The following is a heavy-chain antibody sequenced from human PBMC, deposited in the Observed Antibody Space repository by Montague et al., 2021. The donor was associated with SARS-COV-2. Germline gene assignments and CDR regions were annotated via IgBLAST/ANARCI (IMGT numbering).Heavy chain of an antibody. V-gene: IGHV4-39*01. Sequence: SETLSLTCTVTDGPISGSSDYWGWIRQSPGKGQEWIASVDYSGNTYYSPSLKSRLTISVDTSKNQFSLKLNSVTAADTALYYCARREYSYGWGDWGQGALVTVSS. CDR1: DGPISGSSDY. J-gene: IGHJ4*02. D-gene: IGHD5-18*01. CDR2: VDYSGNT. CDR3: ARREYSYGWGD.